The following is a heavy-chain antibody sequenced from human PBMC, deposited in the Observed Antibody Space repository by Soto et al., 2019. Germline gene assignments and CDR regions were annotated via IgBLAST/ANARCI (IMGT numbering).Heavy chain of an antibody. Sequence: SVKVSCKASGFTFTSSAVQWVRQARGQRLEWIGWIVVGSGNTNYAQKFQERVTITRDMSTSTAYMELSSLRSEDTAVYYCAADGPRRRGPDEVYGMDVWGQGTTVTVSS. CDR2: IVVGSGNT. V-gene: IGHV1-58*01. CDR1: GFTFTSSA. J-gene: IGHJ6*02. CDR3: AADGPRRRGPDEVYGMDV.